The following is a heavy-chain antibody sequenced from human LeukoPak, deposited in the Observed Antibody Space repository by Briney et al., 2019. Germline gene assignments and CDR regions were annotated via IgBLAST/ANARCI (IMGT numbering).Heavy chain of an antibody. CDR3: ARDTDYYGSGRHGYFDH. J-gene: IGHJ1*01. CDR1: GLTISNNF. V-gene: IGHV3-66*01. D-gene: IGHD3-10*01. CDR2: IYSGGST. Sequence: GGSLRLSCAASGLTISNNFMGWVRQAPGKGLEWVSLIYSGGSTYSADSVKGRFTISGDNSKNTLHLQMNSLRAEDTAVYYCARDTDYYGSGRHGYFDHWGQGTLVTVSS.